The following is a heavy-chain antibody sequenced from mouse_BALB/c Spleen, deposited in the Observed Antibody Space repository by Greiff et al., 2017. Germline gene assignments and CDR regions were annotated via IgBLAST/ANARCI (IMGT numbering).Heavy chain of an antibody. J-gene: IGHJ2*01. D-gene: IGHD4-1*01. CDR2: ISSGGGST. CDR3: ARQLGRGYFDY. CDR1: GFAFSSYD. Sequence: DVHLVESGGGLVKPGGSLKLSCAASGFAFSSYDMSWVRQTPEKRLEWVAYISSGGGSTYYPDTVKGRFTISRDNAKNTLYLQMSSLKSEDTAMYYCARQLGRGYFDYWGQGTTLTVSS. V-gene: IGHV5-12-1*01.